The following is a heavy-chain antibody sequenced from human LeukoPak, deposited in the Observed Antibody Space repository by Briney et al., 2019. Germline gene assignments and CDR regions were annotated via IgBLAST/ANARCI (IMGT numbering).Heavy chain of an antibody. V-gene: IGHV3-30*02. Sequence: SCKASGYTFTGYYMHWVRQAPGKGLEWVAFIRYDGSNKYYADSVKGRFTISRDNSKNTLYLQMNSLRAEDTAVYYCAKDSTFRGTTYYFDYWGQGTLVTVSS. J-gene: IGHJ4*02. CDR1: GYTFTGYY. CDR3: AKDSTFRGTTYYFDY. D-gene: IGHD3-10*01. CDR2: IRYDGSNK.